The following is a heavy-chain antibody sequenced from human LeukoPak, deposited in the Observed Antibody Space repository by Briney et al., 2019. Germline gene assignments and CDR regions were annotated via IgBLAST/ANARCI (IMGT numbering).Heavy chain of an antibody. CDR1: GFTFSSHA. CDR2: ISSSSSYI. J-gene: IGHJ4*02. V-gene: IGHV3-21*01. Sequence: GRSLRLSCAASGFTFSSHAMNWVRQAPGKGLEWVSSISSSSSYIYYADSVKGRFTISRDNAKNSLYLQMNSLRAEDTAVYYCARVSPPSSGWYAFDYWGQGTLVTVSS. CDR3: ARVSPPSSGWYAFDY. D-gene: IGHD6-19*01.